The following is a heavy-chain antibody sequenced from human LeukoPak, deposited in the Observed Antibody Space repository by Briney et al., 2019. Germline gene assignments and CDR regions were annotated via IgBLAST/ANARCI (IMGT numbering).Heavy chain of an antibody. Sequence: GGSLRLSCAASGFIFSDYGMSWVRQAPGKGLEWVSRMNGRGVRTYYADSVKGRFTISRDNSKNTLYLQMNSLRAEDTAVYYCSKDGVWFGGAGDLPPPPLWGQGTLVTVSS. CDR3: SKDGVWFGGAGDLPPPPL. V-gene: IGHV3-23*01. CDR1: GFIFSDYG. D-gene: IGHD3-10*01. J-gene: IGHJ4*02. CDR2: MNGRGVRT.